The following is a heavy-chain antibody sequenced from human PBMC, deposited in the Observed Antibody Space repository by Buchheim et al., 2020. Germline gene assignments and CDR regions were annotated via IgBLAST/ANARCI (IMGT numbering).Heavy chain of an antibody. CDR3: ASLPLAAAGDDY. D-gene: IGHD6-13*01. V-gene: IGHV3-74*03. CDR2: ITHDGN. CDR1: GFTLSSHW. J-gene: IGHJ4*02. Sequence: EVQLVESGGGLVQPGGSLRLSCAASGFTLSSHWMHWVRQVPGKGLEWVSLITHDGNTYADSVKGRFTISRDNAENTVYLLMDSLRVEDTAVYYCASLPLAAAGDDYWGQGTL.